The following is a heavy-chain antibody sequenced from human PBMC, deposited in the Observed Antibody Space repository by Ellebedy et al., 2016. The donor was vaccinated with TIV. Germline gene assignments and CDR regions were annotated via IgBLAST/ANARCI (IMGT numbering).Heavy chain of an antibody. Sequence: PGGSLRLSCAASGFTFSSYAISWVRQAPGKGLEWVSTIGGSGGNTYYADSVKGRFTISRDNSKNTLYLPMNSLRAEDTAVYYCAKRYYGSGSYYAFDYWGQGTLVTVSS. CDR3: AKRYYGSGSYYAFDY. V-gene: IGHV3-23*01. J-gene: IGHJ4*02. D-gene: IGHD3-10*01. CDR1: GFTFSSYA. CDR2: IGGSGGNT.